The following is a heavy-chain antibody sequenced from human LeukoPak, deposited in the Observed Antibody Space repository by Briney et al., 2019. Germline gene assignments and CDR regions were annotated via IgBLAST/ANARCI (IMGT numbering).Heavy chain of an antibody. V-gene: IGHV1-18*01. D-gene: IGHD3-10*01. Sequence: ASVKVSCKASGYTFTSYGISWVRQAPGQGLEWMRWISAYNGNTNYAQKLQGRVTMTTDTSTSTAYMELRSLRSDDTAVYYCASAAGELLPVDYWGQGTLVTVSS. CDR1: GYTFTSYG. CDR3: ASAAGELLPVDY. CDR2: ISAYNGNT. J-gene: IGHJ4*02.